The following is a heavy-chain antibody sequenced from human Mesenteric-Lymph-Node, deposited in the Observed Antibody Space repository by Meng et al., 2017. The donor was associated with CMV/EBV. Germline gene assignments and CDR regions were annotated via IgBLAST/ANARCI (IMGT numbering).Heavy chain of an antibody. CDR3: AKTIFGVVTEGYYYGMAV. Sequence: GGSLRLSCAASGFTFSSHAMNWVRQAPGKGLEWVSAISGSAGSTYYADSVKGRFTISRDNSKNTLFLQMNSLKGEDTAVYYCAKTIFGVVTEGYYYGMAVWGQGTTVTVSS. D-gene: IGHD3-3*01. CDR2: ISGSAGST. J-gene: IGHJ6*02. V-gene: IGHV3-23*01. CDR1: GFTFSSHA.